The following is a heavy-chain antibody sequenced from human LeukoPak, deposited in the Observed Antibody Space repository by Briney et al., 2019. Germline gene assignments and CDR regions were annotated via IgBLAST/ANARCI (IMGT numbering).Heavy chain of an antibody. CDR1: GGSISSYY. D-gene: IGHD3-3*01. J-gene: IGHJ4*02. CDR3: ARGRSPTIFGVLMSQFLFDY. CDR2: IYYSGST. Sequence: SETLSLTCTVSGGSISSYYWSWIRQPPGKGLEWIGYIYYSGSTNYNPSLKSRVTISVDTSKNQFSLKLSSVTAADTAVYYCARGRSPTIFGVLMSQFLFDYWGQGTLVTVSS. V-gene: IGHV4-59*08.